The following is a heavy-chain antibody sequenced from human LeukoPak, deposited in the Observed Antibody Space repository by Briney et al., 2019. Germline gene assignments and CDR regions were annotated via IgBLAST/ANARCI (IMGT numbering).Heavy chain of an antibody. CDR1: GFTFSSYS. CDR3: ARDLIAVAGFLRWRRYGMDV. V-gene: IGHV3-21*01. J-gene: IGHJ6*02. CDR2: ISSSSSHI. Sequence: KAGVSLRLSCAASGFTFSSYSMNWVRQAPGKGLEWLSSISSSSSHIYYADRVKGRFHISRDNAKNSLYLQMNSLRAEGTAVYYCARDLIAVAGFLRWRRYGMDVWGQGTTVTVSS. D-gene: IGHD6-19*01.